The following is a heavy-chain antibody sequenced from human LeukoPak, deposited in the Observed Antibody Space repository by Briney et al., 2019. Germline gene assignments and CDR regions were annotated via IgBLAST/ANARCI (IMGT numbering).Heavy chain of an antibody. D-gene: IGHD3-3*01. CDR3: ARGFRSGSYFDY. J-gene: IGHJ4*02. CDR1: GGSFSGYY. CDR2: INHSGST. V-gene: IGHV4-34*01. Sequence: PSETLSLTCAVYGGSFSGYYWSWIRQPPGKGLEWIGEINHSGSTTYNPSLKSRVTISVDTAKNQFSLKLSFVTAADTAVYYCARGFRSGSYFDYWGQGTLVTVSS.